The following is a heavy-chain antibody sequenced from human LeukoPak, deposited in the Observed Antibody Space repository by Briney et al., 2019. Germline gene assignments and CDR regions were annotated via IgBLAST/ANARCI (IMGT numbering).Heavy chain of an antibody. J-gene: IGHJ4*02. CDR2: ISSSSSYI. Sequence: GGSLRLFCAASGFTFSSYSMNWVRQAPGKGREWVSSISSSSSYIYYADSVKGRFTISRDNAKNSLYLQMNSLRAEDTAVYYCARVLEDSSGWYRGYPPTSLFDYWGQGTLVTVSS. CDR1: GFTFSSYS. D-gene: IGHD6-19*01. CDR3: ARVLEDSSGWYRGYPPTSLFDY. V-gene: IGHV3-21*01.